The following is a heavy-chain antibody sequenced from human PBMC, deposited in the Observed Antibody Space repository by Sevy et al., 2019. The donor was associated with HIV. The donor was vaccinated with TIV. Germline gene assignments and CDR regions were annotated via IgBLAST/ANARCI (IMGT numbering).Heavy chain of an antibody. CDR1: GFTFSSFW. V-gene: IGHV3-74*01. Sequence: GGSLRLSCAASGFTFSSFWMHWVRHAPGQGLVWVSRINSDGSTTSYADSVKGRFIISRDNAKNTLYLQMNSLGAEDTAVYFCARGAERDDSSGSYLPPLDHWGQGNEVTVSS. D-gene: IGHD3-22*01. CDR3: ARGAERDDSSGSYLPPLDH. CDR2: INSDGSTT. J-gene: IGHJ4*02.